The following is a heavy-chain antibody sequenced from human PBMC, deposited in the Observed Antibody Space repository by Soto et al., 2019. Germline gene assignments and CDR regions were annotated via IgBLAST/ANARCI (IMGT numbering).Heavy chain of an antibody. Sequence: GGSLRLSCAASGFTFSSYAMHWVRQAPGKGLEWVAVISYDGSNKYYADSVKGRFTISRDNSKNTLYLQMNSLRAEDTAVYYCARQGMGMRNGMDVWGQGTTVTVSS. D-gene: IGHD7-27*01. J-gene: IGHJ6*02. CDR3: ARQGMGMRNGMDV. CDR1: GFTFSSYA. CDR2: ISYDGSNK. V-gene: IGHV3-30-3*01.